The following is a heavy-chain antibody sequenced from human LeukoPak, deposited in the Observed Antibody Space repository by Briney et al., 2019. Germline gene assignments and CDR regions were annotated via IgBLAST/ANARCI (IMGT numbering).Heavy chain of an antibody. Sequence: GGSLRLSCAASGFTFSNYNMNWIRQAPGKGLEWVSSISSSSSYITYADSVKGRFTISRDNAKNSLYLQMHSLRAEDTAVYYCARDSQAVGTDFDYWGQGTLVTVSS. D-gene: IGHD6-13*01. J-gene: IGHJ4*02. CDR3: ARDSQAVGTDFDY. CDR1: GFTFSNYN. V-gene: IGHV3-21*01. CDR2: ISSSSSYI.